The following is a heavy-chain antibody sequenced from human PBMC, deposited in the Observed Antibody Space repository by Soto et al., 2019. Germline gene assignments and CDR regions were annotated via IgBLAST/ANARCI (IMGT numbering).Heavy chain of an antibody. Sequence: QVQLVQSGAEVKKPGASVKVSCKASGYPFTNYAMHWVRQAPGQRLEWMGWINAGNGNTKYSQKFQGRVTITRDTSASTAYMELSSLRSEDTAVYYCARGSLELIWFGELGYWGQGTLVTVS. V-gene: IGHV1-3*01. CDR2: INAGNGNT. D-gene: IGHD3-10*01. CDR3: ARGSLELIWFGELGY. CDR1: GYPFTNYA. J-gene: IGHJ4*02.